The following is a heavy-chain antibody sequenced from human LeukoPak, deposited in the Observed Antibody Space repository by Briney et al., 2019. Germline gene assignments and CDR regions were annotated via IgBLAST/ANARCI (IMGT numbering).Heavy chain of an antibody. D-gene: IGHD6-6*01. Sequence: GESLKISCETSGYRSSNYCIGWVRQMPGKGLEWMGIIYPGDSDTRYSPSFQGQVTISADKSISTAYLQWSSLKASDTAMYYCARQYCGAARFCYYGMDVWGQGTTVTVSS. CDR1: GYRSSNYC. CDR3: ARQYCGAARFCYYGMDV. CDR2: IYPGDSDT. V-gene: IGHV5-51*01. J-gene: IGHJ6*02.